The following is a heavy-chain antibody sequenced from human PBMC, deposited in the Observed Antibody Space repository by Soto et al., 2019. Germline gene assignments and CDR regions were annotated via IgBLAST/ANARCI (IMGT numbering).Heavy chain of an antibody. CDR2: IYPGDSDT. V-gene: IGHV5-51*01. CDR3: ARQGLYGSDWDGMDV. Sequence: GESRKICCKASGYVFANYWIGWVRQMPGKGREWMGIIYPGDSDTKYGPSLQGQVTISADKSISTAYLQWSSLKASDTAMYYCARQGLYGSDWDGMDVWGQGTTVTVSS. CDR1: GYVFANYW. J-gene: IGHJ6*02. D-gene: IGHD2-2*02.